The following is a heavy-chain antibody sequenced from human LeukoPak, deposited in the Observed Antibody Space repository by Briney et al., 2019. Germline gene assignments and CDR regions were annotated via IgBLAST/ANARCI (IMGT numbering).Heavy chain of an antibody. Sequence: PRKPLKISCNDSGNTFGSSWIDWVRKVPGKGLEWMGLSQPGDSQSRYSPSFRGHVTFSDDKSISTAYLQWSSLRASDTAIYYCARRLLTGGFDIWGQGTMVTVSS. CDR2: SQPGDSQS. D-gene: IGHD1-26*01. V-gene: IGHV5-51*01. J-gene: IGHJ3*02. CDR3: ARRLLTGGFDI. CDR1: GNTFGSSW.